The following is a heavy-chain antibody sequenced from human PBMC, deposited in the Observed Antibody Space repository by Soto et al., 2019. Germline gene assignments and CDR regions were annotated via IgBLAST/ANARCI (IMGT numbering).Heavy chain of an antibody. Sequence: QVQLQESGPGLVKPSETLSLTCTVSGGSVSSGSYYWSWIRQPPGKGLEWIGYIYYSGSTNYNPSLKSRVTISVDTSKNQFSLKLSSVTAADTDVYYCARDTGAAASDYWGQGTLVTVSS. CDR3: ARDTGAAASDY. V-gene: IGHV4-61*01. J-gene: IGHJ4*02. D-gene: IGHD6-13*01. CDR1: GGSVSSGSYY. CDR2: IYYSGST.